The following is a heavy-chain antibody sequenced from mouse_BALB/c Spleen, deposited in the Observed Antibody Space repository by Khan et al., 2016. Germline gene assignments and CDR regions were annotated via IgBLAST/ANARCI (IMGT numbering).Heavy chain of an antibody. V-gene: IGHV9-3-1*01. CDR1: GYTFTNYG. Sequence: QIQLVQSGPELKKPGETVKISCKASGYTFTNYGMNWVKQTPETGLKWMGWTNPYTGEPTYADDFKGRFAFSLETSATTAYLQINNLKNEDTATYFCARSSSYGYYYAMDYWGQGTSVTVSS. J-gene: IGHJ4*01. CDR2: TNPYTGEP. CDR3: ARSSSYGYYYAMDY. D-gene: IGHD1-2*01.